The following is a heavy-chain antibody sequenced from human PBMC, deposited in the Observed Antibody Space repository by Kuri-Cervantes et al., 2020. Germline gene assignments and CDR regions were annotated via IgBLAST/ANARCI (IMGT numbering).Heavy chain of an antibody. D-gene: IGHD2-8*01. V-gene: IGHV3-53*01. CDR2: IYSGGST. CDR3: ARNLYGDY. J-gene: IGHJ4*02. CDR1: GFTVSSNY. Sequence: GESLKISCAASGFTVSSNYMSWVRQAPGKGLEWVSVIYSGGSTYYADSVKGRFTISRDNSKNTLYLQMNSLRAEDTAVYYCARNLYGDYWGQRTLVTVSS.